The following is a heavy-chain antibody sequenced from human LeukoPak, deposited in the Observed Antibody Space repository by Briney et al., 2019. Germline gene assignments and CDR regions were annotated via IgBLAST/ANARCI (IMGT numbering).Heavy chain of an antibody. V-gene: IGHV4-34*01. Sequence: SETLSLTCAVYGGSFSGYYWSWIRQPPGKGLEWIGEINHSGSTNYNPSLKSRVTISVDTSKNQFSLKLSSVTAADTAVYYCARDSLWFGELLSPSDYWGQGTLVTVSS. D-gene: IGHD3-10*01. J-gene: IGHJ4*02. CDR1: GGSFSGYY. CDR2: INHSGST. CDR3: ARDSLWFGELLSPSDY.